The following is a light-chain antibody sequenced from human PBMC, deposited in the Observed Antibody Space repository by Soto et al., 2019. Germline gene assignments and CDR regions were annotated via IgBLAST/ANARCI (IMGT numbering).Light chain of an antibody. CDR2: TAS. V-gene: IGKV1-33*01. Sequence: DIQMTQSPSYLPASVGDRVTISCQASQDISKYVNWYQQKPGKAPKLLIYTASSLETGVPSRFSGRGSGTQFTFTTSSLHPEDIATYYCQQYLIHLTFGGGTEVDIK. J-gene: IGKJ4*01. CDR3: QQYLIHLT. CDR1: QDISKY.